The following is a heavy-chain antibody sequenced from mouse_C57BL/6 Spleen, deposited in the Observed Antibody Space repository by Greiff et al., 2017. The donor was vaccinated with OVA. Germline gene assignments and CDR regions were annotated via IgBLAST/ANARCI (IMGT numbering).Heavy chain of an antibody. Sequence: QVQLQQSGPELVKPGASVKISCKASGYAFSSSWMNWVKQRPGKGLEWIGRIYPGDGDTNYNGKFKGKATLTADKSSSTAYMQLSSLTSEDSAVYFCAREGGEPAWFAYWGQGTLVTVSA. CDR3: AREGGEPAWFAY. J-gene: IGHJ3*01. CDR2: IYPGDGDT. CDR1: GYAFSSSW. V-gene: IGHV1-82*01.